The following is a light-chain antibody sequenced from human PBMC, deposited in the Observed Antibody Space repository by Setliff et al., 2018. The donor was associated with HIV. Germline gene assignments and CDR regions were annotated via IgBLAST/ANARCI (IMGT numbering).Light chain of an antibody. V-gene: IGLV2-14*01. J-gene: IGLJ2*01. Sequence: LAQPASVSGSPGQSITISCTGTSSDVGGYNYVSWYQQHPGKAPKLMIYDVSKRPSGVSSRFSGSKSGNTASLTISGLQAEDEADYSCSSYTSSSTLVFGGGTKVTVL. CDR1: SSDVGGYNY. CDR3: SSYTSSSTLV. CDR2: DVS.